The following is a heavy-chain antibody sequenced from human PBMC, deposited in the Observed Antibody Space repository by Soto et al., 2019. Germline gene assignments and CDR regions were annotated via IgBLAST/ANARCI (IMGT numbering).Heavy chain of an antibody. V-gene: IGHV4-59*01. D-gene: IGHD5-12*01. CDR1: GGSISSYY. Sequence: SETLSLTCTVSGGSISSYYWSWIRQPPGKGLEWIGYIYYSGSTNYNPSLKSRVTISVDTSKNQFSLKLSSVTAADTAVYYCAREERDGYNYGFDYWGQGTLGTVSS. CDR2: IYYSGST. J-gene: IGHJ4*02. CDR3: AREERDGYNYGFDY.